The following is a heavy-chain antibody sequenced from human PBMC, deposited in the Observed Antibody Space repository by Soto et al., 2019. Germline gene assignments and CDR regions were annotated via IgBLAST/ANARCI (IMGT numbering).Heavy chain of an antibody. Sequence: QVQLVQSGAEVKKPGASVKVSCKASGYTFTSYYMHWVRQAPGQGLEWMGIISPSGGSTTYAQKCQGRVRMTRATSTSKVYMGLRSLRSEDRAVYYCARVYCSGGGCYGIDYWGQGTLVTVSS. D-gene: IGHD2-15*01. CDR3: ARVYCSGGGCYGIDY. J-gene: IGHJ4*02. CDR2: ISPSGGST. CDR1: GYTFTSYY. V-gene: IGHV1-46*01.